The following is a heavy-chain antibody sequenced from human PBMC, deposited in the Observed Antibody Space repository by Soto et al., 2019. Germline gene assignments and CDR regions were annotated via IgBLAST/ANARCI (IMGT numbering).Heavy chain of an antibody. J-gene: IGHJ4*02. CDR1: GGSFSGYY. CDR3: ARARWAVADH. Sequence: SSETLSLTCAVYGGSFSGYYWSWIRQPPGKGLEWIGEINHSGSTNYNPSLKSRVTISVDTSKNQFSLKLSSVTAADTAVYYCARARWAVADHWGQGTLVTVSS. V-gene: IGHV4-34*01. CDR2: INHSGST. D-gene: IGHD6-19*01.